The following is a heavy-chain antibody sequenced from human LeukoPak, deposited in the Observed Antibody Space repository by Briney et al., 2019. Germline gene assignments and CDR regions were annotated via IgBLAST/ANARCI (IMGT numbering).Heavy chain of an antibody. CDR3: ARARGLLRYFDWLLLV. Sequence: GGSLRLSCAASGFTFSSYGMHWVRQAPGKGLEWVAVISYDGSNKYYADSVKGRFTISRDNSKNTRYLQMNSLRAEDTAVYYCARARGLLRYFDWLLLVWGQGTLVTVSS. CDR1: GFTFSSYG. CDR2: ISYDGSNK. J-gene: IGHJ4*02. V-gene: IGHV3-30*19. D-gene: IGHD3-9*01.